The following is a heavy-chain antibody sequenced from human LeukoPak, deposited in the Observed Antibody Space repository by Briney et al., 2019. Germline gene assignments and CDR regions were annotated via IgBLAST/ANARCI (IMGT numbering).Heavy chain of an antibody. CDR3: AGRSRGSCSSTSCSFDY. V-gene: IGHV4-38-2*02. Sequence: SETLSLTCTVSGHSISSGYYWGWIRQPPGKGLEWIGSIYQSGNTYYNPSLQSRVTISLDTSKNQFSLKLSSVTAADTAVYYCAGRSRGSCSSTSCSFDYWGQGTLVTVSS. CDR1: GHSISSGYY. CDR2: IYQSGNT. D-gene: IGHD2-2*01. J-gene: IGHJ4*02.